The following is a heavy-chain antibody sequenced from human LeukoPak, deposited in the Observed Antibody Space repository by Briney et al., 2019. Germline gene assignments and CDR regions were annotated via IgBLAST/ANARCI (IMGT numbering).Heavy chain of an antibody. D-gene: IGHD2-2*01. CDR2: INPNSGGT. V-gene: IGHV1-2*02. J-gene: IGHJ4*02. CDR1: GYTFTGYY. Sequence: GASVKVSCKASGYTFTGYYMHWVRQAPGQGLEWMGWINPNSGGTNYAQKFQGRVTMNRDTSISTAYMELSRLRSDDTAVYYCARGDIVVVPAAMALDYWGQGTLVTVSS. CDR3: ARGDIVVVPAAMALDY.